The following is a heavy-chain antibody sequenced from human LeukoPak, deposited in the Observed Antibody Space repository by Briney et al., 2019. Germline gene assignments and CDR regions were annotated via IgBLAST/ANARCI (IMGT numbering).Heavy chain of an antibody. CDR3: ARGLYSSTLFDY. CDR2: IYYSGST. Sequence: PSETLSLTCTVSGGSISSYYWSWIRQPPGKGLEWIGYIYYSGSTNYNPSLKSRVTISVDTSKNQFSLKLSSVTAADTAVYYCARGLYSSTLFDYWGQGTLVTVSS. D-gene: IGHD6-13*01. CDR1: GGSISSYY. V-gene: IGHV4-59*12. J-gene: IGHJ4*02.